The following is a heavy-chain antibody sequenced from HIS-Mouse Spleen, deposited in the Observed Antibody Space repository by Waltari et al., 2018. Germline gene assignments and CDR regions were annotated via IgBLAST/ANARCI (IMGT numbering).Heavy chain of an antibody. V-gene: IGHV4-4*07. CDR2: IYTSGST. D-gene: IGHD2-15*01. CDR1: GGSISSYY. J-gene: IGHJ4*02. CDR3: ARYCSGGSCYGGSFDY. Sequence: QVQLQESGPGLVKPSETLSLTCTVSGGSISSYYRRWIRQPAGKGPEWIGRIYTSGSTNYNPSLKSRVTMSVDTSKNQFSLKLSSVTAADTAVYYCARYCSGGSCYGGSFDYWGQGTLVTVSS.